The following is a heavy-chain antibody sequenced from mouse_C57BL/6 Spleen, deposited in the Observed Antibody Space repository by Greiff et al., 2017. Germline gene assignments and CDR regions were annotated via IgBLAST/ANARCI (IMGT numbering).Heavy chain of an antibody. V-gene: IGHV1-80*01. CDR3: ARDYGSRSWYFDV. J-gene: IGHJ1*03. D-gene: IGHD1-1*01. CDR2: IYPGDGDT. CDR1: GYAFSSYW. Sequence: QVQLQQSGAELVKPGASVKISCKASGYAFSSYWMNWVKQRPGKGLEWIGQIYPGDGDTNYNGKFKGKATLTAAKSSSTAYMQLSSLTSEDSAVYFCARDYGSRSWYFDVWGTGTTVTVSS.